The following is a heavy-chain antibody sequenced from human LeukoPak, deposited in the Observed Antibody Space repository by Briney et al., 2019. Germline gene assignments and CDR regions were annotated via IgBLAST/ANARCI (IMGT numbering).Heavy chain of an antibody. V-gene: IGHV3-15*01. CDR3: TTGRSYGYFDY. D-gene: IGHD5-18*01. Sequence: PGGSLRLSCAASGFSFSNAWMSWVRQTPGKGLEWVGHIKSKTDGGTTDYAAPVKGRFIISRDDSKNTLYLQMNSLKTEDTAVYYCTTGRSYGYFDYWGQGTLVTVSS. CDR2: IKSKTDGGTT. CDR1: GFSFSNAW. J-gene: IGHJ4*02.